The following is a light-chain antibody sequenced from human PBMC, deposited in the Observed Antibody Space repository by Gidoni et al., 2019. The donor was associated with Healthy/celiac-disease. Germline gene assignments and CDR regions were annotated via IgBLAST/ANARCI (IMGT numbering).Light chain of an antibody. CDR3: QQSYSNSWT. J-gene: IGKJ1*01. CDR1: QSISSY. V-gene: IGKV1-39*01. CDR2: AAS. Sequence: DIQMTQSPSSLSASVGDRVTITCRASQSISSYLNWYQQKPGKAPKLLIYAASSLQSGVPSRFSGSGSVTDFTLTISSLQPEDFATYYCQQSYSNSWTFGQGTKVEIK.